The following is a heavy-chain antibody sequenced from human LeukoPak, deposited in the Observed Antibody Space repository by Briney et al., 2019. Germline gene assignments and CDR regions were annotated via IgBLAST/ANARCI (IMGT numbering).Heavy chain of an antibody. CDR1: GYTFTSYW. J-gene: IGHJ4*02. D-gene: IGHD2-2*01. CDR3: GACSTTCTEFDY. V-gene: IGHV5-51*01. CDR2: IYPGDSDT. Sequence: GESLKISCKGSGYTFTSYWIGWVRQMPGKGLEWMGIIYPGDSDTRYSPSFQGQVTTSADKSISTAYLQWSSLKASDTAMYYCGACSTTCTEFDYWGQGTLVTVSS.